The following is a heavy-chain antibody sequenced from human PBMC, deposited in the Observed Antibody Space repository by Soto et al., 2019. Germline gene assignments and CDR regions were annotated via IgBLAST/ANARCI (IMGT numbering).Heavy chain of an antibody. D-gene: IGHD3-22*01. CDR1: GFTFSIYS. CDR2: ISGSGGST. J-gene: IGHJ4*02. V-gene: IGHV3-23*01. CDR3: AKDQYYDSSGYYSKSFFDY. Sequence: GGSLRLSCAASGFTFSIYSMNWVRQAPGKGLEWVSAISGSGGSTYYADSVKGRFTFSRDNSKNTLYLQMNSLRAEDTAVYYCAKDQYYDSSGYYSKSFFDYWGQGTLVTVSS.